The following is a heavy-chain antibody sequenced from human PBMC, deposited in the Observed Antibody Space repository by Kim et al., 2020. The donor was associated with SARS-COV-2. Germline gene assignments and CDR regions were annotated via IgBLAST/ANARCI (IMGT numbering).Heavy chain of an antibody. V-gene: IGHV3-33*08. J-gene: IGHJ4*02. CDR2: IWYDGSNK. D-gene: IGHD4-17*01. CDR3: ARIHYGDYVFDY. Sequence: GGSLRLSCAASGFTFSSYGMHWVRQAPGKGLEWVAVIWYDGSNKYYADSVKGRFTISRDNSKNTLYLQMNSLRAEDTAVYYCARIHYGDYVFDYWGQGTLVTVSS. CDR1: GFTFSSYG.